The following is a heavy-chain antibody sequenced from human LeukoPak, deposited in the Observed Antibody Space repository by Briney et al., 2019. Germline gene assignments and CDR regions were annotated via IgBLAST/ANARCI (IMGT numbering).Heavy chain of an antibody. J-gene: IGHJ3*02. Sequence: ASVKVSCKASGYTFTSYAMHWVRQAPGQRLEWMGWISAYNGNTNYAQKLQGRVTMTTDTSTSTAYMELRSLRSDDTAVYYCARDGENAFDIWGQGTMVTVSS. V-gene: IGHV1-18*01. CDR3: ARDGENAFDI. CDR1: GYTFTSYA. CDR2: ISAYNGNT. D-gene: IGHD3-10*01.